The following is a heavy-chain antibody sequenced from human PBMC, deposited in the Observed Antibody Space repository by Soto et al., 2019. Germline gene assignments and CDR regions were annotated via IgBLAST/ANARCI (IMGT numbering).Heavy chain of an antibody. CDR2: IYYNGNT. D-gene: IGHD7-27*01. V-gene: IGHV4-59*11. Sequence: QVQLQESGPGLVKPSETLSLTCSVSGGSISNHYWSWIRQPPGKGLEWIGYIYYNGNTNYNPSLKSRVTMSVGTSRNQISLKLTTVTAADTAVYYCTGANWYSEYWGQGTLVTVS. CDR3: TGANWYSEY. J-gene: IGHJ4*02. CDR1: GGSISNHY.